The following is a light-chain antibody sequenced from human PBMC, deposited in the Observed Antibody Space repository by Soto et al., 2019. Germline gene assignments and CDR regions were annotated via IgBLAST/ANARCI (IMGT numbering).Light chain of an antibody. CDR1: ESVSRN. Sequence: EVVMTQSPATLSGCPGGRATLSCRASESVSRNLAWYQQKPGQAPRLLIYDASTRATGIPDRFSGGGSGTEFTLTISSLQSEDFVVYYCQQYNSWPPITFGQGTRLEIK. J-gene: IGKJ5*01. V-gene: IGKV3-15*01. CDR3: QQYNSWPPIT. CDR2: DAS.